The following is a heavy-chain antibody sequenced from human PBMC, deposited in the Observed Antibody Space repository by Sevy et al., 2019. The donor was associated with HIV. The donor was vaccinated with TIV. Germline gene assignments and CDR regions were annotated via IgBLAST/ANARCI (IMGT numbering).Heavy chain of an antibody. CDR1: GFTFSNSN. V-gene: IGHV3-21*01. CDR2: ITSESDYI. Sequence: GESLKISCAGAGFTFSNSNMNWVRQAPGKGLQWVSSITSESDYIYYADSVKGRFIISRDNAKNSVYLQMNSLRADDTAVYYCARDRVQPSHWYFDLWGRGTLVTVSS. D-gene: IGHD3-10*01. J-gene: IGHJ2*01. CDR3: ARDRVQPSHWYFDL.